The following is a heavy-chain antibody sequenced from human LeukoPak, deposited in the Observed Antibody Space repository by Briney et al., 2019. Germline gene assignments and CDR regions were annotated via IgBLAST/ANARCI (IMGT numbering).Heavy chain of an antibody. D-gene: IGHD1-26*01. CDR3: AGGEGWAAED. CDR1: GFSFSSDE. CDR2: IKEDGTEK. Sequence: PGGSLRLSCAASGFSFSSDEMNWVCQDPGKGLEGVANIKEDGTEKHYADSVKGRFTISRGNTENSVYLQMNSLRGEDTAVYFCAGGEGWAAEDWGQGTQVTVSS. J-gene: IGHJ4*02. V-gene: IGHV3-7*03.